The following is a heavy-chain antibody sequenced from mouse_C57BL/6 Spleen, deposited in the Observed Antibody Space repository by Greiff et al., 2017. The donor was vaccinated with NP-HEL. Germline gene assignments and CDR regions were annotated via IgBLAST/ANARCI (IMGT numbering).Heavy chain of an antibody. CDR3: ARNYGSSFFAY. Sequence: QVQLQQPGAELVMPGASVKLSCKASGYTFTSYWMHWVKQRPGQGLEWIGEIDPSDSYTNYNQKFKGKSTLTVDNSSSTAYMQLSSLTSEDSAVYYCARNYGSSFFAYWGQGTLVTVSA. D-gene: IGHD1-1*01. CDR2: IDPSDSYT. V-gene: IGHV1-69*01. J-gene: IGHJ3*01. CDR1: GYTFTSYW.